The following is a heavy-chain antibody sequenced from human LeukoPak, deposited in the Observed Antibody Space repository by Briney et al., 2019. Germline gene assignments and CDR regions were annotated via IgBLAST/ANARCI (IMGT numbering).Heavy chain of an antibody. Sequence: GGSLRLSCAASGFTVSSKHMNWVRQAPGKGPEWGSVIYPGGTSYYADSVKGRFTISRDTSKNTLHLEMNSLRADDTAVYYCTRTVVYYYDSSGPFDYWGQGTLVTVSS. V-gene: IGHV3-53*01. J-gene: IGHJ4*02. CDR2: IYPGGTS. CDR1: GFTVSSKH. CDR3: TRTVVYYYDSSGPFDY. D-gene: IGHD3-22*01.